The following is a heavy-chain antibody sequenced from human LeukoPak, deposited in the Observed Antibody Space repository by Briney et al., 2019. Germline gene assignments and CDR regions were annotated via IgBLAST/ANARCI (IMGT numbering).Heavy chain of an antibody. J-gene: IGHJ4*02. CDR1: GFTFSSYA. Sequence: GSLRLSCAASGFTFSSYAMHWVRQAPGKGLEWVAGISYDGSNKFYADSVKGRFTLSRDNSKNTLYLQMNSLRIEDTAVYYCGRGSVGFGELNYWGQGTLVTVSS. CDR3: GRGSVGFGELNY. V-gene: IGHV3-30-3*01. CDR2: ISYDGSNK. D-gene: IGHD3-10*01.